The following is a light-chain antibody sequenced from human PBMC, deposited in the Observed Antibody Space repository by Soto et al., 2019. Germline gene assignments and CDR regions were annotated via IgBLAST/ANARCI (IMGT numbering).Light chain of an antibody. Sequence: QSVLTQPPSASGSPGQSVTISCTGTSSDVGGYNYVSWYQQHPGKAPKLILYEISERPSGVPDRFSGPKSGNTASLTVSGLQAEDEADYYCSSYAGNNNCVFGTGTKVTVL. J-gene: IGLJ1*01. CDR1: SSDVGGYNY. V-gene: IGLV2-8*01. CDR2: EIS. CDR3: SSYAGNNNCV.